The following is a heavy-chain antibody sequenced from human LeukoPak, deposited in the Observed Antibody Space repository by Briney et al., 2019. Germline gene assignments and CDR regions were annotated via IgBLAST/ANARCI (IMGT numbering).Heavy chain of an antibody. CDR2: IYRSGST. V-gene: IGHV4-4*02. CDR1: GGSISSSNW. Sequence: PSETLSLTCAVSGGSISSSNWWSWVRQPPGKGLEWIGEIYRSGSTNYNPSLKSRVTISVDKSKNQFSLKLSSVTAADTAVYYCARRLIAARNWFDPWGQGTLVTVSS. J-gene: IGHJ5*02. D-gene: IGHD6-6*01. CDR3: ARRLIAARNWFDP.